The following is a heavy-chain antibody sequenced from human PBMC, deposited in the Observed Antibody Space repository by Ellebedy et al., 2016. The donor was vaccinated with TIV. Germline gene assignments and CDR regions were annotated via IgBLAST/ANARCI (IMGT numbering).Heavy chain of an antibody. Sequence: PGGSLRLSCAASGFTFSSYAMSWVRQAPGKGLEWVSGISGSGTNTYDADSVKGRFTISRDNSKNTLYLEMNSLRAEDTAIYYCAKCRGFGGNTNADYWGQGTLVTVSS. V-gene: IGHV3-23*01. J-gene: IGHJ4*02. CDR2: ISGSGTNT. D-gene: IGHD4-23*01. CDR3: AKCRGFGGNTNADY. CDR1: GFTFSSYA.